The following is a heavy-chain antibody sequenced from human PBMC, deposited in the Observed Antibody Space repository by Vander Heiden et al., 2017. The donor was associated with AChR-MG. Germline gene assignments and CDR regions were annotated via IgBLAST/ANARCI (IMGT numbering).Heavy chain of an antibody. CDR2: IRSDGSVT. Sequence: QVTLVEPGGGLARLGGSLVRTCAASGFSFRYSYMSRVRQAPGKGLEWVTSIRSDGSVTHYADSVEGRFTISRDNLQNSLFLQMTSLRPEDTAFYYCARDVTRLDFWGQGTLLTVSS. D-gene: IGHD2-21*02. V-gene: IGHV3-11*01. CDR1: GFSFRYSY. J-gene: IGHJ4*02. CDR3: ARDVTRLDF.